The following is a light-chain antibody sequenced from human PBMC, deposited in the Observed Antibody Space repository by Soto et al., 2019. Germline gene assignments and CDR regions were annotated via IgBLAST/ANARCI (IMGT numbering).Light chain of an antibody. V-gene: IGLV1-40*01. CDR3: QSYDGTLSGSYV. Sequence: QSVLTQPPSVSGAPGRRVTISCTGSSSSIGAGYDVHWYQQLPGTAPKLLIYGSTNRPSGVPDRFSGSKSGTSASLAITGLQAEDEADYYCQSYDGTLSGSYVFGIGTKVTVL. CDR2: GST. CDR1: SSSIGAGYD. J-gene: IGLJ1*01.